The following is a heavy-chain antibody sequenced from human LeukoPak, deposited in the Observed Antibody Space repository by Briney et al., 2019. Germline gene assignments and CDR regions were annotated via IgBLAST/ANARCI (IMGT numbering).Heavy chain of an antibody. Sequence: GGSLRLSCAASGFTFSRYWMQRVRQAPGQGLVWVSHINSDGSSTTYADSVKGRFTTSRDNAKNTLYLQMNSLRAEDTAVYYCVRDNYGVDYWGQRTLVTVSS. J-gene: IGHJ4*02. D-gene: IGHD3-10*01. CDR1: GFTFSRYW. V-gene: IGHV3-74*03. CDR2: INSDGSST. CDR3: VRDNYGVDY.